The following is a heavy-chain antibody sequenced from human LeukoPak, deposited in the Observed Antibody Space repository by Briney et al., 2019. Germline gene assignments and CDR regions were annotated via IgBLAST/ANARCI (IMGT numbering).Heavy chain of an antibody. CDR2: INEDGSRT. CDR3: AKDRELGIGLS. CDR1: GFTFTNYW. J-gene: IGHJ5*02. D-gene: IGHD7-27*01. Sequence: GGSLRPSCAASGFTFTNYWMTWVRQAPGKGLEWVANINEDGSRTSYVDSVKGRFTISRDNAKNSVDPQMNSLRVEDTAVYYCAKDRELGIGLSWGQGTLVTVSS. V-gene: IGHV3-7*01.